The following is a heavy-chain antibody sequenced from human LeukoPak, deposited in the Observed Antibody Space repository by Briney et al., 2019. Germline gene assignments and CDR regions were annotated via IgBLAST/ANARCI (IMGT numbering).Heavy chain of an antibody. Sequence: ASVKVSCKASGYTFTSYYTHWVRPAPGQGLEWMGIINPSGGSTSYAQKLQGRVTMTTDTSTSTAYMELRSLRSDDTAVYYCLVEMAGLDAFDIWGQGTMVTVSS. V-gene: IGHV1-46*01. D-gene: IGHD5-24*01. CDR2: INPSGGST. CDR3: LVEMAGLDAFDI. J-gene: IGHJ3*02. CDR1: GYTFTSYY.